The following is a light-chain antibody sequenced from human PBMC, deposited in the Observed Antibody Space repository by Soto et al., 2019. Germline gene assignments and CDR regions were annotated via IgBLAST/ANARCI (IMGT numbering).Light chain of an antibody. V-gene: IGLV2-14*01. CDR1: SSDVGGYNY. CDR3: SSYTINRTYV. CDR2: EVS. Sequence: QSALTQPASVSGSPGQSITISCTGTSSDVGGYNYVSWYQQNPGKAPKLMIYEVSNRPSGVSNRFSGSKSGNMASLTISGLQAEDEADYYCSSYTINRTYVFGTGTK. J-gene: IGLJ1*01.